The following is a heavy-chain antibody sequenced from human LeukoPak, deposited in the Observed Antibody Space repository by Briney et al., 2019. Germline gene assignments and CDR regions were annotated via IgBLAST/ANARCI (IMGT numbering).Heavy chain of an antibody. D-gene: IGHD1-26*01. V-gene: IGHV3-30*04. CDR2: ISYDGSNK. J-gene: IGHJ6*03. CDR1: GFTFSSYA. Sequence: GRSLRLSCAASGFTFSSYAMHWVRQAPGKGLEWVAVISYDGSNKYYADSVKGRFTISRDNSKNTLYLQMNSLRAEDTAVYYCARAEHSGSYPPPGAYYYYMDVWGKGTTVTVSS. CDR3: ARAEHSGSYPPPGAYYYYMDV.